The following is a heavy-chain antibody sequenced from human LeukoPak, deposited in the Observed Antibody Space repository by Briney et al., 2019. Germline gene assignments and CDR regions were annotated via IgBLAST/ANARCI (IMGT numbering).Heavy chain of an antibody. V-gene: IGHV3-11*04. CDR3: ARVGTTVTNYYYYCYYMDV. CDR1: GFTFSDYY. D-gene: IGHD4-17*01. Sequence: GGSLRLSCAASGFTFSDYYMSWIRQAPGKGLEWVSYISSSGSTIYYADSVKGRFTISRDNAKNSLYLQMNSLRAEDTAVYYCARVGTTVTNYYYYCYYMDVWGKGTTVTVSS. CDR2: ISSSGSTI. J-gene: IGHJ6*03.